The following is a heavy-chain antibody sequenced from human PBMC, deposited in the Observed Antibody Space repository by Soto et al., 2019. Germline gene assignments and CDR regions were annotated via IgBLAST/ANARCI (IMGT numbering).Heavy chain of an antibody. CDR3: AKDLGDIVATTGFGY. CDR1: GFTFSSYA. D-gene: IGHD5-12*01. CDR2: ISGSGGST. Sequence: EVQLLEAGGGLVQPGGSLSLSCAASGFTFSSYAMSWVRQAPGKGLEWVSAISGSGGSTYYADSVKGRYTISRENSKNTRDLKRNSVRAEDTAVYYCAKDLGDIVATTGFGYWGQGTLVTVSS. V-gene: IGHV3-23*01. J-gene: IGHJ4*02.